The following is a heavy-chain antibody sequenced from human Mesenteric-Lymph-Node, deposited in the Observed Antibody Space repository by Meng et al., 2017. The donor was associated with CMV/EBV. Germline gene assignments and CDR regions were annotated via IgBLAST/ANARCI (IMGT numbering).Heavy chain of an antibody. V-gene: IGHV1-46*01. CDR3: ARVDVGAKLYDAFDI. Sequence: ASVKVSCKASGYTFTSYYMHWVRQAPGQGLEWMGIINPSGGSTSYAQKFQGRVTMTRDTSTNTAYLELRSLKSDDTAVYYCARVDVGAKLYDAFDIWGQGTMVTVSS. CDR2: INPSGGST. J-gene: IGHJ3*02. CDR1: GYTFTSYY. D-gene: IGHD1-26*01.